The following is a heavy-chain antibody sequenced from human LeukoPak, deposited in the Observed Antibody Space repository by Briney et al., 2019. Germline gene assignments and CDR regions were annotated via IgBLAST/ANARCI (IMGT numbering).Heavy chain of an antibody. Sequence: ASVKVSCKASGYTFTGYYMHWVRQAPGQGLEWMGWINPNSGGTNYAQKFQGRVTMTRDTSISPAYMELSRLRSDDTAVYYCARGRSIAVAGRNIAPLDNDYWGQGTLVTVSS. V-gene: IGHV1-2*02. CDR1: GYTFTGYY. CDR3: ARGRSIAVAGRNIAPLDNDY. D-gene: IGHD6-19*01. CDR2: INPNSGGT. J-gene: IGHJ4*02.